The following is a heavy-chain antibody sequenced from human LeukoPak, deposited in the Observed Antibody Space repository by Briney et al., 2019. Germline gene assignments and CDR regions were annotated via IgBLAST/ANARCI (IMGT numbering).Heavy chain of an antibody. CDR1: GFSFSTYW. CDR3: ARDPGSSSFDL. J-gene: IGHJ4*02. Sequence: GGSLRLSCAASGFSFSTYWMSWVRQTPEEGLEFVANINQDASVRNYMDSLKGRCTNSRDNAKKSVYLEINSLRADDTAVYYCARDPGSSSFDLWGQGALVTVSS. V-gene: IGHV3-7*01. D-gene: IGHD6-13*01. CDR2: INQDASVR.